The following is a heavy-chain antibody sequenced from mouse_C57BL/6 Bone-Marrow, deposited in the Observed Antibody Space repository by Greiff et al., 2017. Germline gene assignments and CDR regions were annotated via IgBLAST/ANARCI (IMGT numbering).Heavy chain of an antibody. CDR3: TSRYSNYEAWFAY. CDR2: VYPGNSDT. J-gene: IGHJ3*01. V-gene: IGHV1-5*01. Sequence: VQLQQSGTVLARPGASVKMSCKTSGYTFTSYWMHWVKQRPGQGLEWIGAVYPGNSDTSYNQKFKGKAKLTAVTSASAAYMELSNLTNEDSAVYDWTSRYSNYEAWFAYWGQGTLVTVSA. CDR1: GYTFTSYW. D-gene: IGHD2-5*01.